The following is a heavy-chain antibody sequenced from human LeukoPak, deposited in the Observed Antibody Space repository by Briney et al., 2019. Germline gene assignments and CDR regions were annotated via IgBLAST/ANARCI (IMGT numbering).Heavy chain of an antibody. Sequence: PVGSLRHSCAASGFTFSGSAMYWVRHASGKGLERVGRIRSKANSYATAYAASVKGRFTISRDDSKNTAYLQMNCLKTEDTAVYYCTRSEAAAAPFDCWGQGTLVTVSS. D-gene: IGHD6-13*01. CDR1: GFTFSGSA. CDR3: TRSEAAAAPFDC. CDR2: IRSKANSYAT. V-gene: IGHV3-73*01. J-gene: IGHJ4*02.